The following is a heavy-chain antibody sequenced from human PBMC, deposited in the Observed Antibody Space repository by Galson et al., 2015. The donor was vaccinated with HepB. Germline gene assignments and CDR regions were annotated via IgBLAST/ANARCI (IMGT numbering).Heavy chain of an antibody. V-gene: IGHV1-69*04. CDR2: IIPILGIA. Sequence: SVKVSCKASGGTFSSYAISWVRQAPGQGLEWMGRIIPILGIANYAQKFQGRVTITADKSTSTAYMELSSLRSEDTAVYYCARDRLGGIAVAGAIDYWGQGTLVTVSS. J-gene: IGHJ4*02. D-gene: IGHD6-19*01. CDR3: ARDRLGGIAVAGAIDY. CDR1: GGTFSSYA.